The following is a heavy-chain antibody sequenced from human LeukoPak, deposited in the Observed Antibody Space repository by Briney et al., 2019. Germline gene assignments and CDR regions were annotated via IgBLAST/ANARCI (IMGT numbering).Heavy chain of an antibody. D-gene: IGHD3-3*01. CDR3: ARDWTMYFWSGYYHD. CDR1: GYTFTGYY. Sequence: ASVKVSCKASGYTFTGYYMHWVRQAPGQGLEWMGWINPNSGGTNYAQKFQGRVTMTRDTSISTAYMELSRLRSDDTAVYYCARDWTMYFWSGYYHDWGQGTLVTVSS. J-gene: IGHJ4*02. CDR2: INPNSGGT. V-gene: IGHV1-2*02.